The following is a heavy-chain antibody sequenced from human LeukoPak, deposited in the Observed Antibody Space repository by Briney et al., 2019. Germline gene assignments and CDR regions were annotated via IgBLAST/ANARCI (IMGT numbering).Heavy chain of an antibody. CDR2: IRSNSDGGTI. D-gene: IGHD3-22*01. Sequence: GGSLRLSCATSGFTFSNAWMNWVRQAPGKGLEWVGRIRSNSDGGTIDYAAPVKGRFTLSRDDSKTTLYLQVNSLQTEDTAVYYCATDFYDSTWGQGTLVTVSS. CDR3: ATDFYDST. CDR1: GFTFSNAW. V-gene: IGHV3-15*07. J-gene: IGHJ5*02.